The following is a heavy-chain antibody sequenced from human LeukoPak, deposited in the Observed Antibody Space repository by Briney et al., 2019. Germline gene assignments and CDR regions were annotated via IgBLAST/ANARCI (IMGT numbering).Heavy chain of an antibody. D-gene: IGHD2-2*01. CDR2: ISASGGTT. CDR3: AKEPREYCSSTSCPNWIDP. J-gene: IGHJ5*02. CDR1: GFTFSSYA. V-gene: IGHV3-23*01. Sequence: GGSLRLSCAASGFTFSSYAMSWVRQAPGKGLEWLSAISASGGTTYYADSVKGRFTLSRDNSKNTLYLQMSGLRAEDTAVYYCAKEPREYCSSTSCPNWIDPWGQGTLVTVSS.